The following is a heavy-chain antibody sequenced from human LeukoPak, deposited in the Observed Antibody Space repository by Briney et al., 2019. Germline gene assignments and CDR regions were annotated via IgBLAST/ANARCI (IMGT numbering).Heavy chain of an antibody. CDR1: GFTFDDYA. CDR2: ISWNSGNI. Sequence: PGGSLRLSCAASGFTFDDYAMHWVRQAPGKGLEWVSGISWNSGNIGYADSVKGRFTISRDNAKNSLYLQMNSLRAEDTALYYCAKAHSSGWPYDAFDIWGRGTMVTVSS. CDR3: AKAHSSGWPYDAFDI. J-gene: IGHJ3*02. D-gene: IGHD6-19*01. V-gene: IGHV3-9*01.